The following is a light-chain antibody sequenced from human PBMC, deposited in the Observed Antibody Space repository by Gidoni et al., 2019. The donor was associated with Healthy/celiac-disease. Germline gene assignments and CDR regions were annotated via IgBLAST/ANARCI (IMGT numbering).Light chain of an antibody. CDR2: DVS. CDR1: SSDVGGYNY. V-gene: IGLV2-14*03. CDR3: SSYTSSSTWV. Sequence: QSALTQPASVSGSPGQSITISCTGTSSDVGGYNYVSWYQQHPGKAPKRMIYDVSKRPSGVSNRFSGSKSGNTASLTIAGLQAEDEAEYYCSSYTSSSTWVFGGGTKLTVL. J-gene: IGLJ3*02.